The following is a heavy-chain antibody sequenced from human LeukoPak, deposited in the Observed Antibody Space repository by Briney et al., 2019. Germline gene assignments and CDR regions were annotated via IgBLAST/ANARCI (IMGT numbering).Heavy chain of an antibody. Sequence: GASVKVSCKASGYTFTSYGISWVRQAPGQGLEWMGWISAYNGNTNYAQKLQGRVTMTTDTSTSTAYVELRSLRSDDTAVYYCARSNYDILTGYPLGLFDYWGQGTLVTVSS. D-gene: IGHD3-9*01. CDR2: ISAYNGNT. CDR1: GYTFTSYG. CDR3: ARSNYDILTGYPLGLFDY. J-gene: IGHJ4*02. V-gene: IGHV1-18*01.